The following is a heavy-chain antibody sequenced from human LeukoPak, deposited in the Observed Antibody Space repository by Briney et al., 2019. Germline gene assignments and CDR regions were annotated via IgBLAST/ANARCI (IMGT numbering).Heavy chain of an antibody. J-gene: IGHJ6*02. Sequence: SETLSLTCTVSGGSISSYYWSWIRQPPGKGLEWIGYIYYSGSTNYNPSLKSRVTISVDTSKNQISLKLSSVTAADTAVYYCARDVAVAGPEAQTTNYYYYYGMDVWGQGTTVTVSS. D-gene: IGHD6-19*01. CDR1: GGSISSYY. CDR2: IYYSGST. V-gene: IGHV4-59*01. CDR3: ARDVAVAGPEAQTTNYYYYYGMDV.